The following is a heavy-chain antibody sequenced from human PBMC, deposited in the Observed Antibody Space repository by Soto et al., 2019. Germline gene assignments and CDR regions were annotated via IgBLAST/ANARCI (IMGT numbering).Heavy chain of an antibody. CDR1: GASVSRYY. V-gene: IGHV4-59*02. CDR2: IYYSGST. CDR3: ARDAGQLGLDY. D-gene: IGHD6-6*01. Sequence: SETLSLTCSVSGASVSRYYWSWIRQPPGKGLEWIGYIYYSGSTNYNPSLKSRVTISVDTSKNQFSLKLNSMTAADTAVYYCARDAGQLGLDYWGQGTLVTVSS. J-gene: IGHJ4*02.